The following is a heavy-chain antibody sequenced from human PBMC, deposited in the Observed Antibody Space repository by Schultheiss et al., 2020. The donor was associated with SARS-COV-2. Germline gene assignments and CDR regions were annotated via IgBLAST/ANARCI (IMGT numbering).Heavy chain of an antibody. V-gene: IGHV3-9*01. CDR1: GFTFDDYA. CDR3: AKDGGSYRPYYGMDV. J-gene: IGHJ6*02. Sequence: GGSLRLSCAASGFTFDDYAMHWVRQAPGKGLEWVSGISWNSGSIGYADSVKGRFTISRDNAKNSLYLQMNSLRAEDTAVYYCAKDGGSYRPYYGMDVWGQGTTVTVSS. D-gene: IGHD1-26*01. CDR2: ISWNSGSI.